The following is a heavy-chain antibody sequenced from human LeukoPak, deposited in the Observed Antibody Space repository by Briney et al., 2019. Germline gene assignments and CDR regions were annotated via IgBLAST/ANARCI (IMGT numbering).Heavy chain of an antibody. CDR3: ARSRYGLTVDY. CDR1: GGSLSSGSFY. V-gene: IGHV4-39*01. CDR2: IYYSGST. D-gene: IGHD1-14*01. J-gene: IGHJ4*02. Sequence: SSETLSLTCTDSGGSLSSGSFYWGWIRQPPGKRLEWIGSIYYSGSTYYNPSLKSRVTISVDTSKNQFSLKLSSVTAADTAVYYCARSRYGLTVDYWGQGTLVTVSS.